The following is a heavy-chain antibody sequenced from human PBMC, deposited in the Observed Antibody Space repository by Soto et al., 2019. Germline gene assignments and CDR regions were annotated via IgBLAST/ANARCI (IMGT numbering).Heavy chain of an antibody. Sequence: PGGSLRLSCAASGFAFRNFGMQWVRQVPGKGLEWVASTSYDGNIKKSADSVKGRFTISRDNSKNTLYLQMNSLRSEDTAVYYCAKFWGPVTAAVDDYWGQGTLVTVSS. CDR3: AKFWGPVTAAVDDY. CDR1: GFAFRNFG. CDR2: TSYDGNIK. V-gene: IGHV3-30*18. J-gene: IGHJ4*02. D-gene: IGHD6-13*01.